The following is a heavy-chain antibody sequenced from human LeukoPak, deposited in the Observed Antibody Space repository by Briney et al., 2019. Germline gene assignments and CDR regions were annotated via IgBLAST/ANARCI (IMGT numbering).Heavy chain of an antibody. CDR2: LYSSGTT. J-gene: IGHJ6*03. CDR3: ATARAEYGDYNSYNYMDV. V-gene: IGHV4-61*02. CDR1: GDSLSGASYF. D-gene: IGHD4-17*01. Sequence: PAETLSLTCSVSGDSLSGASYFWTWVRQPAGKGLEWIGRLYSSGTTFYNPSLKTRVTISLEKSQNQFSLDLSSVTAADTAVYFCATARAEYGDYNSYNYMDVWGKGTTVTVSS.